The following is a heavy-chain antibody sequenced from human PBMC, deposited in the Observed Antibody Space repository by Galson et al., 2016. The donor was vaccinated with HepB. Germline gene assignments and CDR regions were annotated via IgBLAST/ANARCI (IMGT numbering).Heavy chain of an antibody. J-gene: IGHJ3*02. CDR1: RFTFSNYW. CDR2: IKKDGSAK. Sequence: SLRLSCAASRFTFSNYWMSWVRQAPGKGLEWVANIKKDGSAKYYADSVKGRFTISRDNAKNSLYLQMNSLRAEDTAVYYCAREWLRGYFDWFRKGAFDIWGQGTMVTVSS. D-gene: IGHD3-9*01. CDR3: AREWLRGYFDWFRKGAFDI. V-gene: IGHV3-7*03.